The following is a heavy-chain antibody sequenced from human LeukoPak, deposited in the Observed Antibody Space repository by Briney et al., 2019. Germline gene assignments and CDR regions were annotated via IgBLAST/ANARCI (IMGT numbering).Heavy chain of an antibody. CDR2: IWYDGSVK. CDR3: ARRARLYFYMDV. Sequence: GGSLRLSCTTSGFTFTSYGMYWVRQAPGKGLDWVANIWYDGSVKYYADSVKGRFTISRDNSKNTVSLQMDSLRVEDTAVYYCARRARLYFYMDVWGKGTTVTVSS. D-gene: IGHD3-9*01. CDR1: GFTFTSYG. V-gene: IGHV3-33*01. J-gene: IGHJ6*04.